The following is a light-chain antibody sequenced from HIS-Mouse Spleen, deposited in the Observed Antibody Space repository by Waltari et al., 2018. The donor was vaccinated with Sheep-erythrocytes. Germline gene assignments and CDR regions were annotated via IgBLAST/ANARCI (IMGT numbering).Light chain of an antibody. J-gene: IGLJ3*02. CDR1: ALPKKY. V-gene: IGLV3-10*01. CDR3: YSTDSSGNHWV. Sequence: SYELTQPPSVSVSPGQTARITCAGAALPKKYSYWYQQKSGQAPVLVLYEDSKRPSGIPERFSGSSSGTMATLTISGAQVEDDADYYCYSTDSSGNHWVFGGGTKLTVL. CDR2: EDS.